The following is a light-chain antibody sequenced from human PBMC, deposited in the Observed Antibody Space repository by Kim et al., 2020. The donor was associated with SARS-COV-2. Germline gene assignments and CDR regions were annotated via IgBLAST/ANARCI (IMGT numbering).Light chain of an antibody. Sequence: SYELTQPPSVSVSPGQTASITCSGDKLGDKYAYWYQQKPGQSPVLVIYEDRKRPSGIPERFSGSNSGNTATLTISGTQAMDEGDYYCQAWDSSTHVVFGG. J-gene: IGLJ2*01. CDR3: QAWDSSTHVV. CDR1: KLGDKY. CDR2: EDR. V-gene: IGLV3-1*01.